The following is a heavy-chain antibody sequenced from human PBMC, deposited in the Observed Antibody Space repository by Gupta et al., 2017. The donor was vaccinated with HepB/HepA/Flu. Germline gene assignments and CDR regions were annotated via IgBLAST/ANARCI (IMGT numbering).Heavy chain of an antibody. D-gene: IGHD6-6*01. CDR2: TYHSGST. CDR1: GGSISSGNC. V-gene: IGHV4-4*02. CDR3: ARGLGAARLEGWFDP. Sequence: VQLQEQGPGMVKPLRTLCLTCAVSGGSISSGNCWGWVRQRPGKGLEWIGETYHSGSTNYNPSLKSRVTISVDKSKNQFSLKLSSVTAADTAVYYCARGLGAARLEGWFDPWGQGTLVTVSS. J-gene: IGHJ5*02.